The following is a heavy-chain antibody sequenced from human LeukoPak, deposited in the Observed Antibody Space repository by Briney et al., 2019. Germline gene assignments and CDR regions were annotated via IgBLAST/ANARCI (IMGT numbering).Heavy chain of an antibody. Sequence: SQTLSLTCIVSGGSISSISSNNYHWGWIRQPPGKGLEWIGSIYYSGSTYYNPSLKSRVTISVDTSKNQFSLKLSSVTAADTALYYCAREMGVVTAHGIDVWGQGTTVTVSS. J-gene: IGHJ6*02. CDR2: IYYSGST. V-gene: IGHV4-39*02. CDR3: AREMGVVTAHGIDV. D-gene: IGHD4-23*01. CDR1: GGSISSISSNNYH.